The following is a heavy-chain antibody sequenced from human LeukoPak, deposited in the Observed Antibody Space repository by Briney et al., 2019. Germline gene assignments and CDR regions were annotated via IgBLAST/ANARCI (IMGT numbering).Heavy chain of an antibody. CDR2: ISAYNGNR. V-gene: IGHV1-18*01. CDR1: GYTFASYG. J-gene: IGHJ6*03. Sequence: GASVKVSCKASGYTFASYGISWVRQAPGQGLEWMGWISAYNGNRDYAQKFQGRVTITADESTSTAYMELSSLRSEDTAVYYCATGYCSSTSCYTFNYYYYMDVWGKGTTVTVSS. D-gene: IGHD2-2*02. CDR3: ATGYCSSTSCYTFNYYYYMDV.